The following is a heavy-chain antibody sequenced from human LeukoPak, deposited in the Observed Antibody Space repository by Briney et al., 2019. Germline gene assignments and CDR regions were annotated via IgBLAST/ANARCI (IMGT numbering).Heavy chain of an antibody. CDR3: ARGNRLYSSSWSSLAFDI. D-gene: IGHD6-13*01. CDR2: TNPNSGYT. CDR1: GYIFTNYD. V-gene: IGHV1-8*01. J-gene: IGHJ3*02. Sequence: GASVKVSCKASGYIFTNYDINWVRQATGQGLEWMGWTNPNSGYTGYAQKFQGRVTMTRSTSISTAYMEVRSLRSEGTDVYYCARGNRLYSSSWSSLAFDIWGQGTMVTVSS.